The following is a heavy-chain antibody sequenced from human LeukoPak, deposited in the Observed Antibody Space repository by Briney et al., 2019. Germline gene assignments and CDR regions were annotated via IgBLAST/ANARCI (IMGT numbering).Heavy chain of an antibody. D-gene: IGHD4-17*01. J-gene: IGHJ4*02. Sequence: SGGSLRLSCAASGFTFSSYSMNWVRQAPGKGLEWVSSISSSSSYIYYADSVKGRFTISRDNAKNSLYLQMNSLRAEDTAVYYCASNPGYYGAGGGFDYWGQGTLVTVSS. CDR2: ISSSSSYI. V-gene: IGHV3-21*01. CDR3: ASNPGYYGAGGGFDY. CDR1: GFTFSSYS.